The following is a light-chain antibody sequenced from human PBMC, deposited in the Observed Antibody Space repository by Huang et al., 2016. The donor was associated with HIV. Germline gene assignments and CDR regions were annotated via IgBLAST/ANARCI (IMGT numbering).Light chain of an antibody. CDR3: MQAIQIPT. CDR1: QSLLHRNGYNY. Sequence: DIVMTQSPLSLPVTPGEPASISCRSSQSLLHRNGYNYLDWYLQKPGQSPQLLVYLGSNRASGVPDRCSGSGSGTDFTLKISRVEAEDFGIYYCMQAIQIPTFGPGTKVDIK. CDR2: LGS. J-gene: IGKJ3*01. V-gene: IGKV2-28*01.